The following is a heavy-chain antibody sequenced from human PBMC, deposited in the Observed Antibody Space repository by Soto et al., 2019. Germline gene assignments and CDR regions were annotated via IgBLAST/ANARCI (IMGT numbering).Heavy chain of an antibody. CDR1: GYTFTSYD. CDR2: MNPNSGNT. Sequence: QVQLVQSGAEVKKPGASVKVSCKASGYTFTSYDINWVRQATGQGLEWMGWMNPNSGNTGYAQKFQGRVTMTRNTSIRTAYMELSSLRSEDTAVYYSARGIPYYYYYYYMDVWGKGTTVTVSS. J-gene: IGHJ6*03. CDR3: ARGIPYYYYYYYMDV. V-gene: IGHV1-8*01.